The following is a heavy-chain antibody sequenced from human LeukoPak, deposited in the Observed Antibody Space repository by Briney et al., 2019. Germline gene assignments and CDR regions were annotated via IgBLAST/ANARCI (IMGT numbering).Heavy chain of an antibody. CDR2: MNPNSGNT. V-gene: IGHV1-8*01. Sequence: ASVKVSCKASGYTFTSYDINWVRQATGQGLEWMGWMNPNSGNTGYAQKFQGRVTMTRNTSISTAYMELSSLSSEDTAVYYCARRPIAAAGWGYYYYYYGMDVWGQGTTVTVSS. CDR1: GYTFTSYD. CDR3: ARRPIAAAGWGYYYYYYGMDV. D-gene: IGHD6-13*01. J-gene: IGHJ6*02.